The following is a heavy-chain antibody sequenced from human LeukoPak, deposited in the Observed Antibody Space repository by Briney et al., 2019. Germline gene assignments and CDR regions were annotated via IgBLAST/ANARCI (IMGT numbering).Heavy chain of an antibody. J-gene: IGHJ3*02. Sequence: GGSLRLSCAASRFTFSTYWMHWVRQAPGKGLVWVSRINTDGTSTSYADSVKGRFTISRDNAKNTLYLQMNSLRAEDTAVYYCARDSHQTTIFGVVFSYDAFDIWGQGTMVTVSS. D-gene: IGHD3-3*01. CDR3: ARDSHQTTIFGVVFSYDAFDI. V-gene: IGHV3-74*01. CDR2: INTDGTST. CDR1: RFTFSTYW.